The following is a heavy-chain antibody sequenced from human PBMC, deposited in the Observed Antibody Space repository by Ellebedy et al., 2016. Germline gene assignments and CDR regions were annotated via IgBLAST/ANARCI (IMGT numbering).Heavy chain of an antibody. V-gene: IGHV3-23*01. CDR1: GSAFYSYA. CDR3: AREEMYFQFFSGEDYNGMDI. D-gene: IGHD3-3*02. Sequence: GESLKISXADFGSAFYSYAMSWVRQAPGKGLEWVASISGPGARTYYTDSVKGRFTISRDNSKSTLYLQMNSLRPDDTAVYFCAREEMYFQFFSGEDYNGMDIWGQGTTVTGSS. CDR2: ISGPGART. J-gene: IGHJ6*02.